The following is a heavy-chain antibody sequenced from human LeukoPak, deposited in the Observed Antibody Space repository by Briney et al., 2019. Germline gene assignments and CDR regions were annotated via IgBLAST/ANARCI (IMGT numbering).Heavy chain of an antibody. D-gene: IGHD6-19*01. CDR3: ARRSQPGIAVAGTLGFDY. Sequence: GGSLRLSCAGSGFIFDSHALTWVRQAPGKGLEWVATVSGSGGSTNYAASVKGRFIISRDNPKNTLYVQMNSLRAEDTARYYCARRSQPGIAVAGTLGFDYWGQGTLVTVSS. CDR2: VSGSGGST. V-gene: IGHV3-23*01. J-gene: IGHJ4*02. CDR1: GFIFDSHA.